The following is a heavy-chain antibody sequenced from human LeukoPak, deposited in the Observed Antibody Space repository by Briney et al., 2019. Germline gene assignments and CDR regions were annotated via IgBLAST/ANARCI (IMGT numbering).Heavy chain of an antibody. CDR2: MNPNSGNT. CDR3: ARRGYYYDSSGYCLNY. V-gene: IGHV1-8*01. CDR1: GYTFTSYD. J-gene: IGHJ4*02. Sequence: GAPVKVSCKASGYTFTSYDINWVRQATGQGLEWMGWMNPNSGNTGYAQKFQGRVTMTRNTSISTAYMELSSLRSEDTAVYYCARRGYYYDSSGYCLNYWGQGTLVTVSS. D-gene: IGHD3-22*01.